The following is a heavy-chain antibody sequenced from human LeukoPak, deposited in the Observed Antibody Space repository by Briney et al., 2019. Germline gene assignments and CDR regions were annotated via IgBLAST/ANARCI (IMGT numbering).Heavy chain of an antibody. CDR1: GFTFSSYA. V-gene: IGHV3-23*01. Sequence: GGSLRLSCAASGFTFSSYAMSWVRQAPGKGLEWVSGISGLGGTTYYADSVKGRFTISRDNSKNTLYLQMNSLRAEDTAVYYCARDRWSSTSYNDYWGQGTLVTVSS. D-gene: IGHD2-2*01. J-gene: IGHJ4*02. CDR3: ARDRWSSTSYNDY. CDR2: ISGLGGTT.